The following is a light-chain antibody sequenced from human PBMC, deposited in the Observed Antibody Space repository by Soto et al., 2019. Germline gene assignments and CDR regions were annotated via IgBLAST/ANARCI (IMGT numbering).Light chain of an antibody. CDR1: SSDVGAYNY. V-gene: IGLV2-14*01. CDR2: EVT. Sequence: QSALTQPASVSGSPGQSITISFTGTSSDVGAYNYVSWYQHHPGKVPKLLIYEVTNRPSGVSDRFSGSKSGNTASLTISGLQAEDEADYYCSSKRDSSTLFVFGTGTKVTV. J-gene: IGLJ1*01. CDR3: SSKRDSSTLFV.